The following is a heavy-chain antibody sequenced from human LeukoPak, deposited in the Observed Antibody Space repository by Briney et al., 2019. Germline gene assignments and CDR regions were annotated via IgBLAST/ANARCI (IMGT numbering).Heavy chain of an antibody. Sequence: PGGSLRLSCAASGFTFSSYVMSWVRQAPGKGLEWVSAISGSGGSTYYADSVKGRFTISRDNSKNTLYLQMNSLRAEDTAVYYCAKDNWNYVTSDFDYWGQGTLVTVSS. CDR2: ISGSGGST. J-gene: IGHJ4*02. CDR3: AKDNWNYVTSDFDY. CDR1: GFTFSSYV. D-gene: IGHD1-7*01. V-gene: IGHV3-23*01.